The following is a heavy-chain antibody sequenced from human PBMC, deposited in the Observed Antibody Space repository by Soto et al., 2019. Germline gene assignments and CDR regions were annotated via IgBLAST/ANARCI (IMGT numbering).Heavy chain of an antibody. V-gene: IGHV4-31*03. D-gene: IGHD1-20*01. Sequence: QVQLQESGPGLVKPSQTLSLTCTVSGGSISSGGYYWSWIRQHPGKGLEWIGYIYYSGSTYYNPSLQSRVTNSGDTAKDQFSLKLSSVTAADTAVYYCARFIPGTGSDYWGQGTLVTVSS. CDR2: IYYSGST. J-gene: IGHJ4*02. CDR3: ARFIPGTGSDY. CDR1: GGSISSGGYY.